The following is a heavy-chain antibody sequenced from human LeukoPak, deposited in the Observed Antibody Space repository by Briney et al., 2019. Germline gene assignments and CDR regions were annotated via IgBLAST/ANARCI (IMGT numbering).Heavy chain of an antibody. V-gene: IGHV3-30-3*01. CDR1: GFTFSSYA. J-gene: IGHJ4*02. D-gene: IGHD3-9*01. CDR2: ISYDGSNK. CDR3: ARGLPTDYDILTGYYYFDY. Sequence: PGGSLRLSCAASGFTFSSYAMHWVRQAPGKGLEWVAVISYDGSNKYYADSVKGRFTISRDNSKNTLYLQMNSLRAEDTAVYYCARGLPTDYDILTGYYYFDYWGQGTLVTVSS.